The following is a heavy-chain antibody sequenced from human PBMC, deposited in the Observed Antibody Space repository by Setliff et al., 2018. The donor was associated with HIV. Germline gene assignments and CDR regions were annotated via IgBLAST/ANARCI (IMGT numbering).Heavy chain of an antibody. J-gene: IGHJ4*02. Sequence: ASVKVSCKASGYTFTSYAIHWVRQAPGKGPEWMGGFDPEDNKIVYAQKFQGRVTTTEDTSTDTAYMELSSLGSEDTAVYYCAREYLYDNSGYARSTYYLDYWGQGTLVTVSS. V-gene: IGHV1-24*01. CDR1: GYTFTSYA. CDR3: AREYLYDNSGYARSTYYLDY. CDR2: FDPEDNKI. D-gene: IGHD3-22*01.